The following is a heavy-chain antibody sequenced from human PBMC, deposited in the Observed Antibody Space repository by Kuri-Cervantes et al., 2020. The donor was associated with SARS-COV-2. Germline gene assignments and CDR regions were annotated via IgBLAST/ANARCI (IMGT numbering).Heavy chain of an antibody. J-gene: IGHJ6*02. CDR3: ARQGTGYCGSGSYYYYYYGMDV. CDR2: IYTSGST. D-gene: IGHD3-10*01. CDR1: GGSISSGSYY. V-gene: IGHV4-61*02. Sequence: LRLSCTVSGGSISSGSYYWSWIRQPAGKGLEWIGRIYTSGSTNYNPSLKSRVTISVDTSKNQFSLKLSSVTAADTAVYYCARQGTGYCGSGSYYYYYYGMDVWGQGTTVTVSS.